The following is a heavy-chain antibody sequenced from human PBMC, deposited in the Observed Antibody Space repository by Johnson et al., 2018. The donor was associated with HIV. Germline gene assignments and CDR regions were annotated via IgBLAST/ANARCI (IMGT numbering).Heavy chain of an antibody. CDR2: IYSGGST. J-gene: IGHJ3*02. Sequence: VQLVESGGGLVQPGRSLRLSCVASGFTFEDYAMYWVRQAPGKGLEWVSVIYSGGSTYYADSVKGRFTISRDNSKNTLYLQMNSLRAEGTAVYYCASCESDSGSRTGAFDIWGQGTMVTVSS. CDR3: ASCESDSGSRTGAFDI. CDR1: GFTFEDYA. V-gene: IGHV3-66*01. D-gene: IGHD1-26*01.